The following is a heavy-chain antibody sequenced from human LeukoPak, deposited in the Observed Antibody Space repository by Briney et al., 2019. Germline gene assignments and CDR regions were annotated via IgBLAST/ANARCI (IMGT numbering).Heavy chain of an antibody. J-gene: IGHJ4*02. CDR3: ARVDPGDYFDY. Sequence: GGSLRLSCAASGFTFSSYWMSWVRQAPGKGLEWVANIKQDGSEKYYVDSVKGRFTIPRDNAKNSLYLQMNSLRAEDTAVYYCARVDPGDYFDYWGQGTLVTVSS. V-gene: IGHV3-7*03. CDR2: IKQDGSEK. CDR1: GFTFSSYW. D-gene: IGHD4-17*01.